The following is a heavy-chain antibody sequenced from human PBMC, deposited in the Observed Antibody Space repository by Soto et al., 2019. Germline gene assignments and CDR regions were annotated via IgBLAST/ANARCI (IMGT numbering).Heavy chain of an antibody. Sequence: QVQLQESGPGLVKPSQTLSLTCTVSGGSISSGDYYWSWIRQPPGKGLEWIGYIYYSGSTYYNPSLKSRVTISVDTSKNQFSLKLSSVTAVDTAVYYCARDKEYYYDSSGYGSWGQGTLVTVSS. J-gene: IGHJ5*02. D-gene: IGHD3-22*01. CDR1: GGSISSGDYY. V-gene: IGHV4-30-4*01. CDR3: ARDKEYYYDSSGYGS. CDR2: IYYSGST.